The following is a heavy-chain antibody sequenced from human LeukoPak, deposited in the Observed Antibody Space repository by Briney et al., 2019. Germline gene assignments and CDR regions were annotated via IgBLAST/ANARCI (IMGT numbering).Heavy chain of an antibody. CDR2: IYPGDSDT. D-gene: IGHD6-19*01. CDR1: GYSFTSYW. Sequence: GESLKISCKGSGYSFTSYWIGWVRQMPGKGLEWMGIIYPGDSDTRYSPSFQGQVTISADKSISTAYLQWSSLKASDTAIYYFTRQAPIAVAGSVDYGGQGTRVTVSS. J-gene: IGHJ4*02. V-gene: IGHV5-51*01. CDR3: TRQAPIAVAGSVDY.